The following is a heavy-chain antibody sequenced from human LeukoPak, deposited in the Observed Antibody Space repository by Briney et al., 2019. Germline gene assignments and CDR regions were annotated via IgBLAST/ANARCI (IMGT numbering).Heavy chain of an antibody. CDR1: GFAFHDYS. D-gene: IGHD3-10*01. CDR3: ARAPYGSGAAIDY. J-gene: IGHJ4*02. V-gene: IGHV3-9*01. Sequence: QPGGSLRLSCTASGFAFHDYSMPWVRHAPGKGLEWVSDISWDSSSIDYADSVKGRFTISRDNAKKSLYLQVNSLRTDDTALYYCARAPYGSGAAIDYWGQGTLVTVSS. CDR2: ISWDSSSI.